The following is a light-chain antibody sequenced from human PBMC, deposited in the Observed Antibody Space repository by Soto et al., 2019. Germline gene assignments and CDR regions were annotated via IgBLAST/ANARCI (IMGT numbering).Light chain of an antibody. CDR2: EVS. J-gene: IGLJ2*01. CDR3: SSYAGSNNVV. V-gene: IGLV2-8*01. Sequence: QSALSQPAGASGSPGQSVTISCTGTSSDVGGYNYVSWYQQHPGKAPKLMIDEVSKRPSGVPDRFSGSKSGNTDSLTVSGLQPEDDSNYYCSSYAGSNNVVFGGGTQLTVL. CDR1: SSDVGGYNY.